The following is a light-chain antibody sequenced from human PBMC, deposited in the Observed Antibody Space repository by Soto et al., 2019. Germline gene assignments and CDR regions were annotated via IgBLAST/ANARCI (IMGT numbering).Light chain of an antibody. V-gene: IGLV2-23*01. CDR2: EGS. CDR1: SSDVGSYNL. Sequence: QSALTQPASVSGSPGQSITISCTGTSSDVGSYNLVSWYQQHPGKAPKLMIYEGSKRPSGVSNRFSGSKSGNTASLTISGLQAEDEADYYCCSYAGSVVFGGGTKVT. CDR3: CSYAGSVV. J-gene: IGLJ2*01.